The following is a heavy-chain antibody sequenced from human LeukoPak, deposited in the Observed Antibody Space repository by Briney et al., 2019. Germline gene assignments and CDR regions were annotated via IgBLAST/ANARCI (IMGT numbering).Heavy chain of an antibody. Sequence: PGGSLRLSCAAFEFTFSSYWMSWVRQDPGKGLEWVANIKQDGSEKYYVDSVKGRFTISRDNAKNLLYLQMNSLRAEDTAVYYCARSRGLDFWGQGTLVTVSS. CDR2: IKQDGSEK. CDR3: ARSRGLDF. V-gene: IGHV3-7*05. CDR1: EFTFSSYW. J-gene: IGHJ4*02.